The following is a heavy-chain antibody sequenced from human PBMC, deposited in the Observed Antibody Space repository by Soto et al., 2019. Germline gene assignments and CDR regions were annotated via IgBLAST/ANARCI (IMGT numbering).Heavy chain of an antibody. CDR1: GYTFTSYD. V-gene: IGHV1-8*01. Sequence: QVQLVQSGAEVKKPGASVKVSCKASGYTFTSYDINWVRQATGQGLEWMGWMNPNSGNTGYAQKFQGRVTMTRNTSLSTAYMELSSLRSEDTAVYYCARGRRVVGDTAMVILRSGYYYYYMDVWGKGTTVTVSS. CDR2: MNPNSGNT. D-gene: IGHD5-18*01. J-gene: IGHJ6*03. CDR3: ARGRRVVGDTAMVILRSGYYYYYMDV.